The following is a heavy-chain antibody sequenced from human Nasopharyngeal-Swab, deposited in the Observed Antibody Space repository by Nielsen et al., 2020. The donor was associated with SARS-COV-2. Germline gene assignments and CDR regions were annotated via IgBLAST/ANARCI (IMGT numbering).Heavy chain of an antibody. CDR2: INEDGSEK. J-gene: IGHJ4*02. Sequence: GGSLRLSCAASGFTFNNYNFNWVRQTPGKGLEWVANINEDGSEKYYVDSVKGRFTISRDNAKNSLYLQMNSLRAEDTAVYYCARVGSSSWYFDYWGQGTLVTVSS. CDR1: GFTFNNYN. D-gene: IGHD6-13*01. CDR3: ARVGSSSWYFDY. V-gene: IGHV3-7*01.